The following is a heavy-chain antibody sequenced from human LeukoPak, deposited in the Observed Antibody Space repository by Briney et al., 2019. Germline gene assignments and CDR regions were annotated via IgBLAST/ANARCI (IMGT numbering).Heavy chain of an antibody. D-gene: IGHD5-12*01. CDR1: GGTFSSYA. V-gene: IGHV1-69*06. CDR2: IIPIFGTA. CDR3: ARALAMMGAFDI. Sequence: ASVKVSCKASGGTFSSYAISWVRQAPGQGLEWMGGIIPIFGTANYAQKFQGRVTITADKSTSTAYMELGSLRSEDTAVYYCARALAMMGAFDIWGQGTMVTVSS. J-gene: IGHJ3*02.